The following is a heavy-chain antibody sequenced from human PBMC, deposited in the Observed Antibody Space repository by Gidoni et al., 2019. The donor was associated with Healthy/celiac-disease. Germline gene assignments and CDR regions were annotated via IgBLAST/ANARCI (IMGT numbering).Heavy chain of an antibody. CDR1: GDRVSSNSAA. J-gene: IGHJ4*02. CDR3: TRDVPYMATGRFDS. CDR2: TYYRSKWYK. V-gene: IGHV6-1*01. Sequence: QVQLQQSGPGLVKPSQTLSLTGAISGDRVSSNSAAWNWRRQSPSRNLEWLGRTYYRSKWYKYYAVSVKSRITINPATSKNQFSLQLNSVTPEDTAVYYCTRDVPYMATGRFDSWGQGTLVTVSS. D-gene: IGHD1-1*01.